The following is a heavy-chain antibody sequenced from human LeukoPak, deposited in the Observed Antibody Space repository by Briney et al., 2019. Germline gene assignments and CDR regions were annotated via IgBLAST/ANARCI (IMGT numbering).Heavy chain of an antibody. V-gene: IGHV3-74*01. Sequence: PGGSLRLSCAASGFTFSSYWMHWVRQAPGKGLVWVSRINSDGSSTSYADSVTGRFTTSRDNAKNTLYLQMNSLRAEDTAVYYCAREPTTIFGVVDRYGMDVWGQGTSVTVSS. CDR1: GFTFSSYW. CDR3: AREPTTIFGVVDRYGMDV. CDR2: INSDGSST. J-gene: IGHJ6*02. D-gene: IGHD3-3*01.